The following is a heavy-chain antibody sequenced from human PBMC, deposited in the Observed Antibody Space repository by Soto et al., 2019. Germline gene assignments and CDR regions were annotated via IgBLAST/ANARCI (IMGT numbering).Heavy chain of an antibody. V-gene: IGHV4-39*01. Sequence: PSETLSLTCTGSGGSISSSSFHWGWLRQPPGKGLEWIGSIYYSGSTYYSPSLKSRVTISVDTSKNQFSLKLSSVTAADTAVYYCARRERAAGTDWWFDPWGQETLVTVS. CDR2: IYYSGST. CDR1: GGSISSSSFH. J-gene: IGHJ5*02. D-gene: IGHD6-13*01. CDR3: ARRERAAGTDWWFDP.